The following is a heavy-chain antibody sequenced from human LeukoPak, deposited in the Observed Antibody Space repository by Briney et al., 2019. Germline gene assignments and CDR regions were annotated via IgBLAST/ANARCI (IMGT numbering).Heavy chain of an antibody. D-gene: IGHD3-16*01. CDR2: ISSSSSYI. CDR1: GFTFSSYS. Sequence: GGSLRLSCAASGFTFSSYSMNWVGQAPGKGLEWVSSISSSSSYIYYADSVKGRFTISRDNAKNSLYLQMNSLRAEDTAVYYCARDWGYYYYYGMDVWGQGTTVTVSS. CDR3: ARDWGYYYYYGMDV. V-gene: IGHV3-21*01. J-gene: IGHJ6*02.